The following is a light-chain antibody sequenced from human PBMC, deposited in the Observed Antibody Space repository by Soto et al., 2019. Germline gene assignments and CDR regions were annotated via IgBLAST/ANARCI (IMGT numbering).Light chain of an antibody. CDR2: AAS. V-gene: IGKV1-27*01. CDR1: QGISNY. CDR3: HKYNHAPT. J-gene: IGKJ4*01. Sequence: DIQMTQSPSSLSASVGDRVTITCRASQGISNYLAWYQQKPGKVPELLIYAASTLQSGVPSRFSGSGSGTEFSLTISGLQPEDVSTYYCHKYNHAPTFGGGTKVEIK.